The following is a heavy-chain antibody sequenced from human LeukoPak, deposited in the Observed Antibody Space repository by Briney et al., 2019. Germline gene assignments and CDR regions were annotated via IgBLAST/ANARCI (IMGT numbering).Heavy chain of an antibody. CDR1: GGSISSYY. V-gene: IGHV4-59*01. CDR3: ARTTVHYYFDY. Sequence: PSETLSLTCTVSGGSISSYYWSWIRQPPGKGLEWIGYIYYSGSTNYNPSLKSRVTISVDTSKNQFSLKLSSVTAADTAVCYCARTTVHYYFDYWGQGTLVTVSS. J-gene: IGHJ4*02. D-gene: IGHD4-17*01. CDR2: IYYSGST.